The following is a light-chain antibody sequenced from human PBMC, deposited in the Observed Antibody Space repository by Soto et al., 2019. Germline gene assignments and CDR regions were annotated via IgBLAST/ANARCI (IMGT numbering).Light chain of an antibody. CDR1: QSVRNN. J-gene: IGKJ1*01. Sequence: IVMTQSPATLSVSPGERVTLSCRASQSVRNNLVWYQQRPGQAPRLLIYGASSRATGIPARFRGSGSETEFTLAISSLQSEDFAVYFCQHFNNWPPWTFGQGTKVEIK. V-gene: IGKV3-15*01. CDR2: GAS. CDR3: QHFNNWPPWT.